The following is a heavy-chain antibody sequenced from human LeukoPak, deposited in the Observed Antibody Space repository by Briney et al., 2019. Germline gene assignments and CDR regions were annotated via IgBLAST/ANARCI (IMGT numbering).Heavy chain of an antibody. V-gene: IGHV3-30*18. D-gene: IGHD2-8*01. CDR1: GFTFSSYG. CDR3: AKSVIQYGYFDY. CDR2: ISYDGSNK. J-gene: IGHJ4*02. Sequence: GGSLRPSCAASGFTFSSYGMHWVRQAPGKGLEWVAVISYDGSNKYYADSVKGRFTISRDNSKNTLYLQMNSLRAEDTAVYYCAKSVIQYGYFDYWGQGTLVTVSS.